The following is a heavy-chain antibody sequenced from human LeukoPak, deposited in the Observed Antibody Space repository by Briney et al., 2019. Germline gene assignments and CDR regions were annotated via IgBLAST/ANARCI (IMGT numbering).Heavy chain of an antibody. Sequence: ASVKVSCKASGYTFTSYGISWVRQAPGQGLEWMGWISAYNGNTNYAQKLQGRVTMTTDTSTSTAYMELRSLRSDDTAMYYCARWRGYCSGGSCPGFDYWGQGTLVTVSS. D-gene: IGHD2-15*01. CDR2: ISAYNGNT. CDR3: ARWRGYCSGGSCPGFDY. CDR1: GYTFTSYG. J-gene: IGHJ4*02. V-gene: IGHV1-18*01.